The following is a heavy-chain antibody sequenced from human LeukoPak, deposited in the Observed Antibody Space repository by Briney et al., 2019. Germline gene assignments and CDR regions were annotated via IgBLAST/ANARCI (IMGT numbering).Heavy chain of an antibody. Sequence: SVKVSCKASGATFSSYAISWVRQAPGQGLEWMGGIIPIFGTANYAQKFQGRVTITTDESTSTAYMELSSLRSEGTAVYYCARDSLTGIAVAGTQGNFQHWGQGTLVTVSS. CDR2: IIPIFGTA. CDR3: ARDSLTGIAVAGTQGNFQH. V-gene: IGHV1-69*05. D-gene: IGHD6-19*01. CDR1: GATFSSYA. J-gene: IGHJ1*01.